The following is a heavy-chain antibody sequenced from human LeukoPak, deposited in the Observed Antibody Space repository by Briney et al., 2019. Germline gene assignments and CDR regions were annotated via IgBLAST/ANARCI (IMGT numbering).Heavy chain of an antibody. CDR2: INPNSGDT. J-gene: IGHJ4*02. V-gene: IGHV1-2*02. CDR3: ARGYDSGGYYLPDH. CDR1: GDTFTGYN. D-gene: IGHD3-22*01. Sequence: ASVKVSCKSSGDTFTGYNIHGVRQAPGQGLEWMGWINPNSGDTKYAQKFQGRVTVTRDKSISTAYMELSRLTSDDAAVYYCARGYDSGGYYLPDHWGQGTLVTVSS.